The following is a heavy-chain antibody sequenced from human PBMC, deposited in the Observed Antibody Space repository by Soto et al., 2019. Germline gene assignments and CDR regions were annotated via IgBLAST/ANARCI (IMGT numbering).Heavy chain of an antibody. D-gene: IGHD3-22*01. V-gene: IGHV3-33*01. Sequence: SLRLSCAASGFTFSSYGMHWVRQAPGKGLEWVAVIWYDGSNKYYADSVKGRFTISRDNSKNTLYLQMNSLRAEDTAVYYCARGGPYQYYYDSSGYYPRYFDYWGQGTLVTVSS. J-gene: IGHJ4*02. CDR3: ARGGPYQYYYDSSGYYPRYFDY. CDR2: IWYDGSNK. CDR1: GFTFSSYG.